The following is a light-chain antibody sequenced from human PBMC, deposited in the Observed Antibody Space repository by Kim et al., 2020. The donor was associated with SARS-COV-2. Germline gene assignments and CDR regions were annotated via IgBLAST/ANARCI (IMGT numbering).Light chain of an antibody. CDR1: QSVSSY. CDR3: QQRRNWPRT. V-gene: IGKV3-11*01. CDR2: DAS. Sequence: EIVLTQSPATLSLSPRERATLSCRASQSVSSYLAWYQQKPGQAPRLLIYDASNRATGIPDRFSGSGSGTDFTLTISSREPEYFAVYYCQQRRNWPRTFGQGTKV. J-gene: IGKJ1*01.